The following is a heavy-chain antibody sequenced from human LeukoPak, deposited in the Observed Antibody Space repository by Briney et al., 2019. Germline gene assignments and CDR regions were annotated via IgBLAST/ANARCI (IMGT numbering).Heavy chain of an antibody. CDR2: IYYSGRT. V-gene: IGHV4-59*08. Sequence: SETLSLTCSVSGGSIGSYYWSWIRQPPGKGLEWIGYIYYSGRTSYNPSLKSRVTISVDTSKNQFSLRLSSVTAADTAVYYCARQTGSGLFILPGGQGTLVTVSS. CDR1: GGSIGSYY. J-gene: IGHJ4*02. D-gene: IGHD3/OR15-3a*01. CDR3: ARQTGSGLFILP.